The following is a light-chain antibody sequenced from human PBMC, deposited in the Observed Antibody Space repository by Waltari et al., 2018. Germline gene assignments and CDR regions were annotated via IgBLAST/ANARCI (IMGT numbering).Light chain of an antibody. J-gene: IGLJ7*01. V-gene: IGLV3-9*01. CDR3: QVWDSNTAV. CDR2: RDS. Sequence: SYELTQPLSVSVAPGQTARITCGGNSIASKTVSWYQQKPGQAPMLVIYRDSNRPSGIPERFSGSNSGNTATLTISRAQAGDEADYYCQVWDSNTAVFGGGTQLTVL. CDR1: SIASKT.